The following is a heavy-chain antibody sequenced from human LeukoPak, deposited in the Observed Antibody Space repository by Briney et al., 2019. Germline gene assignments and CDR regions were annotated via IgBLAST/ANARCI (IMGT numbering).Heavy chain of an antibody. J-gene: IGHJ4*02. CDR2: IRIPTGAL. CDR3: VRGKLVYYYDNSGYFDY. D-gene: IGHD3-22*01. CDR1: GFSFSSYT. Sequence: GGSLRLSCAASGFSFSSYTMNWVRQAPGKGLEWLSYIRIPTGALYYADSVKGRSTISRDNAKNSLYLQMNNLRAEDTAVYYCVRGKLVYYYDNSGYFDYWGRGTLVTVSS. V-gene: IGHV3-48*01.